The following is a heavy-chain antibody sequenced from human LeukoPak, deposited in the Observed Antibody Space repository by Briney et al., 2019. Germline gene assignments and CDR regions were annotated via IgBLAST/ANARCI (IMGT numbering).Heavy chain of an antibody. CDR2: IRSKANSYAT. Sequence: PGGSLRLSCAASGFTFSGSAMHWVRQASGKGLEWVGRIRSKANSYATAYAASVKGRFTISRDDSKNTAYLQMNSLRAEDTAVYYCAKDHCSSTSCYFGFPGGIIKDYYYYGMDVWGQGTTVTVSS. J-gene: IGHJ6*02. CDR1: GFTFSGSA. V-gene: IGHV3-73*01. D-gene: IGHD2-2*01. CDR3: AKDHCSSTSCYFGFPGGIIKDYYYYGMDV.